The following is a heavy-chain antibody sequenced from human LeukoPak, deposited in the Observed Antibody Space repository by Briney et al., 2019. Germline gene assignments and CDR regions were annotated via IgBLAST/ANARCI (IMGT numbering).Heavy chain of an antibody. CDR2: IWYDGSNK. Sequence: PGRSLRLSCAVSGFNFDDYAMHWVRQAPGKGLEWVAVIWYDGSNKYYADSVKGRFTISRDNSKNTLYLQMNSLRAEDTAVYYCAKDYYGSGSYFDYWGQGTLVTVSS. D-gene: IGHD3-10*01. CDR1: GFNFDDYA. J-gene: IGHJ4*02. CDR3: AKDYYGSGSYFDY. V-gene: IGHV3-33*06.